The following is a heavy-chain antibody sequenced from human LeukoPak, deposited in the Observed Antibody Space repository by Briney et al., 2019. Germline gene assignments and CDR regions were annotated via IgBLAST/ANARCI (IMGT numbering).Heavy chain of an antibody. CDR2: ISAYNGNT. Sequence: ASVKVSCKASGYTFTSYDINWVRQATGQGLEWMGWISAYNGNTNYAQKLQGRVTMTMTTDTSTSTAYMELRSLRSDDTAVYYCARQGLLWFGELFVEYYFDYWGQGTLVTVSS. CDR1: GYTFTSYD. J-gene: IGHJ4*02. V-gene: IGHV1-18*01. D-gene: IGHD3-10*01. CDR3: ARQGLLWFGELFVEYYFDY.